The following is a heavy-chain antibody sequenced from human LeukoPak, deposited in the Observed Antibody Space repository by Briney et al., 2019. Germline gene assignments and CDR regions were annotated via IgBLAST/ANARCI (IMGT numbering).Heavy chain of an antibody. V-gene: IGHV3-7*04. J-gene: IGHJ4*02. CDR2: INQDGSEK. D-gene: IGHD6-25*01. CDR1: GFTFSDSA. CDR3: ARGGGGSDY. Sequence: GGSLKLSCAASGFTFSDSAMHWVRQASGKGLEWVANINQDGSEKYYVDSVRGRFTISRDNAKNSLYLQMNSLRAEDTAVYYCARGGGGSDYWGQGTLVTVSS.